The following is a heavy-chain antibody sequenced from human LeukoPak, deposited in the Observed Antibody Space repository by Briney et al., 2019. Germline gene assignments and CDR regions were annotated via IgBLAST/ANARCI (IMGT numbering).Heavy chain of an antibody. CDR2: IIPLFGTA. D-gene: IGHD2-15*01. CDR1: GGTFSNYA. Sequence: ASVKVSCKTSGGTFSNYAISWVRQAPGQGLEWMGYIIPLFGTANYAQKFQGRVTMTRNTSISTAYMELSSLRSEDTAVYYCARVAGTYYYYYMDVWGKGTTVTISS. CDR3: ARVAGTYYYYYMDV. J-gene: IGHJ6*03. V-gene: IGHV1-69*05.